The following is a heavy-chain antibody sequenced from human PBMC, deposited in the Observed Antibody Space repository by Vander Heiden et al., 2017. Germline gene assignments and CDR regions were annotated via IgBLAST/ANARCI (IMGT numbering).Heavy chain of an antibody. CDR1: GGSLSGYF. CDR3: ARDLGVRSGSYYGPTKMYYFDY. J-gene: IGHJ4*02. CDR2: INHSGST. V-gene: IGHV4-34*01. D-gene: IGHD3-10*01. Sequence: QVQLQPWGEGLLKPSGILPRTCAVHGGSLSGYFSGWSRQPPGHRLMWIGDINHSGSTNYNASLKGRVTISVDTCKNQFSLKLSSVTAADTAVYYCARDLGVRSGSYYGPTKMYYFDYWGQGTLVTVAS.